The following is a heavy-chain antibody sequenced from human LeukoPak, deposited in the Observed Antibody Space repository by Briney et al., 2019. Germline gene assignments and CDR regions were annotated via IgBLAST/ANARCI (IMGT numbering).Heavy chain of an antibody. J-gene: IGHJ4*02. CDR1: GDSVSSNSAA. Sequence: QTLSLTCAISGDSVSSNSAAWNWIRQSPSRGLEWLGRTYYRSKWYNDYAVSVKSRITINPDTSKNQFSLQLNSVTPEDTAVYYCARDHAQYYYDSSGYLFDYWGQGTLVTVSS. CDR2: TYYRSKWYN. D-gene: IGHD3-22*01. CDR3: ARDHAQYYYDSSGYLFDY. V-gene: IGHV6-1*01.